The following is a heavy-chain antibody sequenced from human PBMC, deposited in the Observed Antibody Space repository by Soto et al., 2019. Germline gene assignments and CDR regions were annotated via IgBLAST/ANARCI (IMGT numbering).Heavy chain of an antibody. V-gene: IGHV1-69*13. Sequence: ASVKVSCKASGGTFSSYAISWVRQAPGQGLEWMGGIIPIFGTANYAQKFQGRVTITADESTSTAYMELSSLRSEDTAVYYCARLYYYGSGTLNGGYYYGMDVWGQGTTVTVSS. J-gene: IGHJ6*02. CDR1: GGTFSSYA. CDR2: IIPIFGTA. CDR3: ARLYYYGSGTLNGGYYYGMDV. D-gene: IGHD3-10*01.